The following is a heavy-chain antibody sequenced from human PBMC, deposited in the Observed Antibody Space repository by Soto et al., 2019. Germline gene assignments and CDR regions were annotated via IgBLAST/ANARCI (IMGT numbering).Heavy chain of an antibody. CDR1: GCSISSSSYY. J-gene: IGHJ3*02. Sequence: QLQLQESGPGLVKPSETLSLTCTVSGCSISSSSYYWGWIRQPPGKGLEWIGSIYYSGSTYYNPYLKSRDTISVDKSKNQFSLKLSSVTAADTAVYYCARPDTIFGVARGAFDIWGQGTMVTVSS. V-gene: IGHV4-39*01. D-gene: IGHD3-3*01. CDR2: IYYSGST. CDR3: ARPDTIFGVARGAFDI.